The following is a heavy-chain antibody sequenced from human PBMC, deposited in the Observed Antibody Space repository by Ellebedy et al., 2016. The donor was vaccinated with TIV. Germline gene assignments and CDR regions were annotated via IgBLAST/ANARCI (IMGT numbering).Heavy chain of an antibody. CDR3: ASSPSQGY. CDR1: GFTVSNNY. Sequence: GESLKISCAASGFTVSNNYMSWVRQAPGKGLEWVSVIYSGGNTFYAESVKGRFTISRDSSQNTLYLQMDSLRAEGTAVYYCASSPSQGYWGQGTLVTVSS. J-gene: IGHJ4*02. CDR2: IYSGGNT. V-gene: IGHV3-53*01.